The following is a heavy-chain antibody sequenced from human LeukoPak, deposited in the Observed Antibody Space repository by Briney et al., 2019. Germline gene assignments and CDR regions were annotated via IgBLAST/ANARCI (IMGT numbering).Heavy chain of an antibody. D-gene: IGHD6-19*01. J-gene: IGHJ4*02. V-gene: IGHV4-34*01. CDR1: GGSFSGYY. Sequence: SETLSLTCAVYGGSFSGYYWSWIRQPPGKGLEWIGEINHSGSTNYNPSLKSRVTISVDTSKNQFSLKLSSVTAADTAVYYCAGGSVLAVAGTEYWGQGTLVTVSS. CDR3: AGGSVLAVAGTEY. CDR2: INHSGST.